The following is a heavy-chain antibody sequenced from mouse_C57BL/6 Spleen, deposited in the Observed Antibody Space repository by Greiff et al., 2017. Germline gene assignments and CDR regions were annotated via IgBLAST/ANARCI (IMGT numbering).Heavy chain of an antibody. D-gene: IGHD1-1*01. CDR1: GYAFSSSW. J-gene: IGHJ2*01. CDR3: ARGLHYYGTTDY. V-gene: IGHV1-82*01. CDR2: IYPGDGDT. Sequence: QVQLQQSGPELVKPGASVKISCKASGYAFSSSWMNWVKQRPGKGLEWIGRIYPGDGDTNYNGKFKGKATLTADKSSSTAYMQLSSLTSEDSAVYCCARGLHYYGTTDYWGQGTTLTVSS.